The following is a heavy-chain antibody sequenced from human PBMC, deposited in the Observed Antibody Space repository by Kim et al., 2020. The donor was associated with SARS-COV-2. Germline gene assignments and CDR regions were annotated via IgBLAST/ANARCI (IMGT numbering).Heavy chain of an antibody. CDR2: IYYSGST. J-gene: IGHJ5*02. D-gene: IGHD6-19*01. CDR1: GGSISSSSYY. V-gene: IGHV4-39*01. CDR3: AGRWWLDGWFVP. Sequence: SETLSLTCTVSGGSISSSSYYWGWIRQPPGKGLEWIGSIYYSGSTYYNPSLKSRVTISVDTSKNQFSLKLSPVTAADTAVYYCAGRWWLDGWFVPWGQGTLVTVSS.